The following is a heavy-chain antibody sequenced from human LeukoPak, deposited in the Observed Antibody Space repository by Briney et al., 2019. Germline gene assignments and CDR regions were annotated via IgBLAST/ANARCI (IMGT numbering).Heavy chain of an antibody. CDR1: GFMFASYG. CDR3: AKGRGTTVTSAANY. D-gene: IGHD4-17*01. V-gene: IGHV3-23*01. CDR2: ISGSGGTT. J-gene: IGHJ4*02. Sequence: GGSLRLSCAASGFMFASYGMSWVRQAPGKGLEWVSVISGSGGTTYYSDSVKGRFTISRDNSKNTLYLQMNSLRAEDTAVYYCAKGRGTTVTSAANYWGQGTLVTVSS.